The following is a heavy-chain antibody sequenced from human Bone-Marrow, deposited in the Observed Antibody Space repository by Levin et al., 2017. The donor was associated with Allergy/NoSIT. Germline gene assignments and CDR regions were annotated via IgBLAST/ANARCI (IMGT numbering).Heavy chain of an antibody. CDR1: GDSISSAYY. V-gene: IGHV4-38-2*02. CDR2: ISHRGST. J-gene: IGHJ4*02. CDR3: ASVQVTGSLVRDIGVF. Sequence: PSETLSLTCTVSGDSISSAYYWGWIRQPPGKGLEWIGSISHRGSTSYKSSLKSRVIISVDMTNNQFSLKLRSVTAADTAVYYCASVQVTGSLVRDIGVFWGQGTLVTVSS. D-gene: IGHD1-26*01.